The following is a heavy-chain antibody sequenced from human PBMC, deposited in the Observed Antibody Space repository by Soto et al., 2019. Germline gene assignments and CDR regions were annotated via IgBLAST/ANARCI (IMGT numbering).Heavy chain of an antibody. V-gene: IGHV4-34*01. CDR3: ATRITVFGLLIPPFDP. J-gene: IGHJ5*02. D-gene: IGHD3-3*01. Sequence: SETLSLTFAVYGGSVKGYYWNLIRHPPGKGLEWIGEITHTGGTHYNPSLKSRVTMSVDTSKNQFSLRLSSVTAADTAIYYCATRITVFGLLIPPFDPWGQGTQVTVSS. CDR1: GGSVKGYY. CDR2: ITHTGGT.